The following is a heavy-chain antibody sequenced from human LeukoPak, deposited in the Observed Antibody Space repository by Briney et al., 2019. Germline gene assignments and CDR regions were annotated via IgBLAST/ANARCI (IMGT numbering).Heavy chain of an antibody. V-gene: IGHV4-39*07. CDR2: IYYSGTT. Sequence: SETLPLTCTVSGGSISSSSYYWGWIRQPPGKGLEWIGSIYYSGTTYYNPSLKSRVTISVDTSKNQFSLKLTSVTAADTAVYYCARVLDYMDVWGKGTTVTVSS. J-gene: IGHJ6*03. CDR1: GGSISSSSYY. D-gene: IGHD3-10*01. CDR3: ARVLDYMDV.